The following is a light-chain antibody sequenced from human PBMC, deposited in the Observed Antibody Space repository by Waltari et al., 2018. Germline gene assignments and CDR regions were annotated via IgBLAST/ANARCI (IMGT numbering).Light chain of an antibody. Sequence: TVMTQSPVALSVSPGERVTLSCRASQSVSSNLAWYQQKPGQAPRLFIYGVSTRATGIPARFSGSGSGTEFTLTISSLQSEDFAVYYCQQYNDWPPVTFGGGTKVEIK. CDR2: GVS. J-gene: IGKJ4*01. CDR1: QSVSSN. CDR3: QQYNDWPPVT. V-gene: IGKV3-15*01.